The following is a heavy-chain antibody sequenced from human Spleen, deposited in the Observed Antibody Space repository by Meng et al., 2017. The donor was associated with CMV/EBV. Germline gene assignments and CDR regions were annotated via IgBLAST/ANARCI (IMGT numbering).Heavy chain of an antibody. D-gene: IGHD5-12*01. CDR3: ATLGAGYPGYILALGF. J-gene: IGHJ4*02. CDR2: IYPGNSDT. V-gene: IGHV5-51*01. Sequence: SGYRCTDYWIAWVRQMPGKGLEYMGLIYPGNSDTRYSPSFEGQVTISADTSTSTAYLQWRSLKASDTAMYFCATLGAGYPGYILALGFWGQGALVTVSS. CDR1: GYRCTDYW.